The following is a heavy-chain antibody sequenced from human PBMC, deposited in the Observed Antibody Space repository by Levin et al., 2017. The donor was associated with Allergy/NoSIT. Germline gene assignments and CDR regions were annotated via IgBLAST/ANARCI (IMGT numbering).Heavy chain of an antibody. CDR3: ARHPGASFDY. D-gene: IGHD3-10*01. CDR1: GASINSGNYY. J-gene: IGHJ4*02. V-gene: IGHV4-31*03. CDR2: VHYSGAT. Sequence: SETLSLTCTVSGASINSGNYYWSWIRQHPEKGLEWIGYVHYSGATYYSPSLESRLNMSVDSSKNQFSLKLTHVTVADTAVYYCARHPGASFDYWGQGTLVAVSS.